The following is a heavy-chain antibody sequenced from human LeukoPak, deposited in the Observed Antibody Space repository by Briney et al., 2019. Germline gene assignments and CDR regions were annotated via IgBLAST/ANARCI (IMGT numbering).Heavy chain of an antibody. J-gene: IGHJ4*02. D-gene: IGHD5-18*01. CDR3: ATARDTAMDPFDY. V-gene: IGHV1-69*05. CDR1: GGTFSSYV. CDR2: IIPIFGTS. Sequence: SVKVSCKSSGGTFSSYVISCVRQAPGQGLEWMGRIIPIFGTSKYAQKFQGRVTFTTDESTSTAYMEVSSLRSEDTAVYYCATARDTAMDPFDYWGQGALVTVSS.